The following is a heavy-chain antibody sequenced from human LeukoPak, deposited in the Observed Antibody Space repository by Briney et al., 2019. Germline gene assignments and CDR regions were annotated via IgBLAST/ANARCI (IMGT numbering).Heavy chain of an antibody. CDR1: GYSISSGYY. CDR3: ARDMSY. V-gene: IGHV4-38-2*02. Sequence: SETLSLTCTVSGYSISSGYYWGWIRQPPGKGLEWIGSIYHSGSTYYNPSLKSRVTISVDTSKNQFSLKLSSVTAADTAVYYCARDMSYWGQGTLVTVSS. CDR2: IYHSGST. J-gene: IGHJ4*02.